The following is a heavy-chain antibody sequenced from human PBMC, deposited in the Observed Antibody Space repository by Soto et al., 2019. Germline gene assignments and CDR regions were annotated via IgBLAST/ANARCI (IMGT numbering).Heavy chain of an antibody. CDR2: ISSNGGST. J-gene: IGHJ4*02. CDR1: GFTFSSYA. Sequence: GGSLRLSCAASGFTFSSYAMHWVRQAPGKGLEYVSAISSNGGSTYYADSVKGRFTISRDNSKNNLYLQMSSLRAEDTALYYCVKDSPFSGWYNLLDYWGQGTLVTVSS. D-gene: IGHD6-19*01. V-gene: IGHV3-64D*08. CDR3: VKDSPFSGWYNLLDY.